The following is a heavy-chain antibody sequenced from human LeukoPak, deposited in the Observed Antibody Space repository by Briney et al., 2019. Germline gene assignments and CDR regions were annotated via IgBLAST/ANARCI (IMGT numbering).Heavy chain of an antibody. Sequence: ASVKVSCTASGYTFTGYYMHWVRQAPGQGLEWMGWINPNSGGTNYAQKFQGRVTMTRDTSISTAYMELSRLRSDDTAVYYCARGPGRTTHLDYWGQGTLVTVSS. V-gene: IGHV1-2*02. CDR2: INPNSGGT. J-gene: IGHJ4*02. CDR3: ARGPGRTTHLDY. D-gene: IGHD1-1*01. CDR1: GYTFTGYY.